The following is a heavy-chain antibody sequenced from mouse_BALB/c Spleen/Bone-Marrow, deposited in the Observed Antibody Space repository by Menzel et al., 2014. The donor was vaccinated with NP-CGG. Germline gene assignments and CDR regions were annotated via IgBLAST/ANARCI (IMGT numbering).Heavy chain of an antibody. CDR3: AKGGYGSSYVRYYAMDY. CDR2: INPYNDGT. CDR1: GYTFTSYV. Sequence: VQLQQSGPEQVKPGASVKMSCKASGYTFTSYVMHWVKQKPGQGLEWIGYINPYNDGTKYNEKFKGKATLTADKSSSTAYMQLSSLTSEDSAVYFCAKGGYGSSYVRYYAMDYWGQGTSVTVSS. V-gene: IGHV1-14*01. J-gene: IGHJ4*01. D-gene: IGHD1-1*01.